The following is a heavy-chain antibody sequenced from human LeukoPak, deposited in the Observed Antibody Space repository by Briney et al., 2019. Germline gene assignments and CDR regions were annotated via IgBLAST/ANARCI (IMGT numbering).Heavy chain of an antibody. V-gene: IGHV4-59*12. CDR1: GGSISSYY. CDR2: IYYSGST. CDR3: ARPGYGDYFDY. J-gene: IGHJ4*02. D-gene: IGHD4-17*01. Sequence: SETLSLTCTVSGGSISSYYWSWIRQPPGKGLEWIGYIYYSGSTNYNPSLKSRVTISVDTSKNQFSLKLSSVTAADTAVYYCARPGYGDYFDYWGQGTLVTVSS.